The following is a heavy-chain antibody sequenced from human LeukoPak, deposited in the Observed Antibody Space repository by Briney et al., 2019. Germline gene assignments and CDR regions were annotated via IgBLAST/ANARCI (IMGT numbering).Heavy chain of an antibody. D-gene: IGHD6-19*01. J-gene: IGHJ5*02. CDR3: ARGAEDSSGWYFWFDP. Sequence: SETLSLTCAVYGGSFSGYYWSWIRQPPGKGLEWIGEINHSGSTNYNPSLKSRDTISVDTSKNQFSLKLSSVTAADTAVYYCARGAEDSSGWYFWFDPWGQGTLVTVSS. V-gene: IGHV4-34*01. CDR2: INHSGST. CDR1: GGSFSGYY.